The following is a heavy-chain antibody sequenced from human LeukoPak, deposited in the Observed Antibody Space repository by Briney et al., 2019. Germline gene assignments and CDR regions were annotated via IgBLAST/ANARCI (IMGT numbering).Heavy chain of an antibody. CDR3: ARAPAYRSFLDY. Sequence: GGSLRLSCAASGFTFSSYGMHWVRQAPGKGLEWVAFIRYDGSNKYYADSVKGRFAISRDNSKNTLYLQMNSLRAEDTAVYYCARAPAYRSFLDYWGQGTLVTVSS. J-gene: IGHJ4*02. D-gene: IGHD6-6*01. CDR1: GFTFSSYG. CDR2: IRYDGSNK. V-gene: IGHV3-30*02.